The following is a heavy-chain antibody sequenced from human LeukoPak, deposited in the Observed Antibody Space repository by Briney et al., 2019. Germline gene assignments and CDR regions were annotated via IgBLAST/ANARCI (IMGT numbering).Heavy chain of an antibody. V-gene: IGHV4-4*07. J-gene: IGHJ6*03. CDR2: IYTSGST. CDR1: GGSISSYY. Sequence: PSEALSLTCTVSGGSISSYYWSWIRQPAGKGLEWIGRIYTSGSTNYNPSLKSRVTMSVDTSKNQFSLKLSSVTAADTAVYYCARETMVRGVISRRNYYYYMDVWGKGTTVTISS. CDR3: ARETMVRGVISRRNYYYYMDV. D-gene: IGHD3-10*01.